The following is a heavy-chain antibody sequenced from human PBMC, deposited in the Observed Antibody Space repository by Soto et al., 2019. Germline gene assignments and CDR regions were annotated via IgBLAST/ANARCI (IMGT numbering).Heavy chain of an antibody. CDR3: AKVVVAATRHTDFDS. Sequence: PSETLSLTCTVSGGSINNNNYYWAWIRQPPGKGLAWIASIYYDGSTYYNPSLKSRVSISVDTSKNHFSLKLSSATAADTAVYYCAKVVVAATRHTDFDSWGQGTLVTVSS. J-gene: IGHJ4*02. CDR1: GGSINNNNYY. CDR2: IYYDGST. V-gene: IGHV4-39*02. D-gene: IGHD2-15*01.